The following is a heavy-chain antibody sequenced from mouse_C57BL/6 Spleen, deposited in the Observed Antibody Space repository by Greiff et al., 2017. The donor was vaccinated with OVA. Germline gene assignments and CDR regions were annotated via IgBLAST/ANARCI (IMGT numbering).Heavy chain of an antibody. CDR3: ARDLSKGY. J-gene: IGHJ2*01. CDR1: GYSITSGYY. Sequence: EVKLMESGPGLVKPSQSLSLTCSVTGYSITSGYYWNWIRQFPGNKLEWMGYISYDGSNNYNPSLKNRISITRDTSTNQFFLKLNSVTTEDTATYYCARDLSKGYWGQGTTLTVSS. V-gene: IGHV3-6*01. CDR2: ISYDGSN.